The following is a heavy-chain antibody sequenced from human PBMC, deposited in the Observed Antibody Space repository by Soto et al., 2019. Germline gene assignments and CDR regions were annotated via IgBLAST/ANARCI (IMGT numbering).Heavy chain of an antibody. Sequence: SETLSLTCSVSGGSISGYYWSWIRQTPEKGLEWIGYIYYSGSTNYNPSLKSRITMSIDTSKSQFSLNLSSVTAADTAVYYCARLPHLGFCSGGRCDRDYWGQGTLVTVS. CDR2: IYYSGST. J-gene: IGHJ4*02. CDR3: ARLPHLGFCSGGRCDRDY. D-gene: IGHD2-15*01. CDR1: GGSISGYY. V-gene: IGHV4-59*08.